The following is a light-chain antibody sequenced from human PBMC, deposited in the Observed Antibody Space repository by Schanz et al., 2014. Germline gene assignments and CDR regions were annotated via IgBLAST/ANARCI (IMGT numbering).Light chain of an antibody. V-gene: IGLV1-40*01. Sequence: QSVLTQPPSVSGAPGQRVTISCTGSSSNIGAGYDVHWYQHLPGTAPKLLIYGNNNRPSGVPDRFSGSKSGTSASLAITGLQAADEADYYCQSYDSSLSGSVFGGGTKLTVL. CDR1: SSNIGAGYD. J-gene: IGLJ3*02. CDR3: QSYDSSLSGSV. CDR2: GNN.